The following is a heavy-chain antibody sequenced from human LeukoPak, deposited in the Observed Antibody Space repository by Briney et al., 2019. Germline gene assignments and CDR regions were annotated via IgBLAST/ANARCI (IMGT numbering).Heavy chain of an antibody. CDR1: GYTLTELS. J-gene: IGHJ4*02. Sequence: GASVKVSCKVSGYTLTELSMHWVRQAPGKGLEWMGGFDPEDGETIYAQKFQGRATMTEDTSTDTAYMELSSLRSEDTAVYYCATGTGIVGATVWGLADYWGQGTLVTVSS. CDR3: ATGTGIVGATVWGLADY. V-gene: IGHV1-24*01. CDR2: FDPEDGET. D-gene: IGHD1-26*01.